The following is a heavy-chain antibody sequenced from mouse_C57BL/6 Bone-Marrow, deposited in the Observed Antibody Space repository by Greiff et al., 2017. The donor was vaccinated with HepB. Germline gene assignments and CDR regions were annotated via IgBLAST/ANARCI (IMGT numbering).Heavy chain of an antibody. V-gene: IGHV2-2*01. Sequence: VKLVESGPGLVQPSQSLSITCTVSGFSLTSYGVHWVRQSPGKGLEWLGVIWSGGSTDYNAAFISRLSISKDNSKSQVFFKMNSLQADDTAIYYCSRSYYGSSYGGYFDVWGTGTTVTVSS. CDR2: IWSGGST. CDR3: SRSYYGSSYGGYFDV. D-gene: IGHD1-1*01. J-gene: IGHJ1*03. CDR1: GFSLTSYG.